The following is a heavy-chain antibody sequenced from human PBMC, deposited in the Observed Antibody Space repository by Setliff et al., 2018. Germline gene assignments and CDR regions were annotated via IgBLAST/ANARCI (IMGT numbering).Heavy chain of an antibody. CDR3: AREGVDTRRSTDYRYYMDV. J-gene: IGHJ6*03. V-gene: IGHV1-69*05. CDR2: TIPIFGTT. CDR1: GGTFSSYG. Sequence: GASVKVSCKASGGTFSSYGISWVRQAPGQGLEWMGGTIPIFGTTNYAQKFQGRVTIITDESTSPAFMQRSSLRSEDTAVYYCAREGVDTRRSTDYRYYMDVWGKGTTVTVSS. D-gene: IGHD3-10*01.